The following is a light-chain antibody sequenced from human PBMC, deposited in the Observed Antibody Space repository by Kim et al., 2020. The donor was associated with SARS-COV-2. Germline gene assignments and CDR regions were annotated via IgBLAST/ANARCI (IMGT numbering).Light chain of an antibody. CDR2: GAS. V-gene: IGKV3-20*01. CDR1: QGVSSGS. J-gene: IGKJ5*01. CDR3: QQYGSSPPIT. Sequence: PGERATLSCRARQGVSSGSSAWYQQKPARATRLLSYGASSRATGIPDRFSGSGSGTDFTLTVRRLEPEDFAVYYCQQYGSSPPITFGQGTRLEIK.